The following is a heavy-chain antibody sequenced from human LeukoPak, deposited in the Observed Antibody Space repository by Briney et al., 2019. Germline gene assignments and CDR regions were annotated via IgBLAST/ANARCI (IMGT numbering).Heavy chain of an antibody. CDR3: ERSIVGAHPPDY. J-gene: IGHJ4*02. D-gene: IGHD1-26*01. CDR2: IIPIFGTA. CDR1: GYTFTSYD. V-gene: IGHV1-69*13. Sequence: SVKVSCKASGYTFTSYDISWVRQAPGQGLEWMGGIIPIFGTANYAQKFQGRVTITADESTSTAYMELSSLRSEDTAVYYCERSIVGAHPPDYWGQGTLVTVSS.